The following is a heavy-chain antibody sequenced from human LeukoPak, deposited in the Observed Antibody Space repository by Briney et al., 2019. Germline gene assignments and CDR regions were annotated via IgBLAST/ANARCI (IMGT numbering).Heavy chain of an antibody. J-gene: IGHJ6*02. D-gene: IGHD6-25*01. CDR3: AREGAQRFYGMDV. CDR2: ISSSSSYI. V-gene: IGHV3-21*01. Sequence: GGSLRLSCAVSGFTFSSYSMNCVRQAPGKGLEWVSSISSSSSYIYYADSVEGRFTISRDNAKNSLYLQMNSLRAEDTAVYYCAREGAQRFYGMDVWGQGTTVTVSS. CDR1: GFTFSSYS.